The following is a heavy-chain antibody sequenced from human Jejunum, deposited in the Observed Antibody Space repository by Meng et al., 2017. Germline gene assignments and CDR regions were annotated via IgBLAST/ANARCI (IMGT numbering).Heavy chain of an antibody. CDR2: INTDGSGK. CDR1: GFSFSDSW. D-gene: IGHD2-15*01. Sequence: GESLKISCGASGFSFSDSWMNWVRQAPGKGLEWVANINTDGSGKYYVDSVKGRFTISRNTAKNSLSLQMNSLRDEDTAVYYCTRVSFCSVSDHWCQGSLVTVSS. J-gene: IGHJ4*02. V-gene: IGHV3-7*01. CDR3: TRVSFCSVSDH.